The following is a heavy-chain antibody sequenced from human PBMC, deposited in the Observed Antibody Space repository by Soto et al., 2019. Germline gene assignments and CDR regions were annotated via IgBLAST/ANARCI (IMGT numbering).Heavy chain of an antibody. D-gene: IGHD3-10*01. CDR2: INAGNGNP. J-gene: IGHJ4*02. Sequence: ASVKVSCKASGYTFTTYAIHWVRQAPGQTLEWMGWINAGNGNPKYSQKFQGRVTITRDTSASTAYMELSSLSSEGTAVYFCARVLLGSGTYYNTFDFWGQGTLVTVFS. CDR1: GYTFTTYA. V-gene: IGHV1-3*01. CDR3: ARVLLGSGTYYNTFDF.